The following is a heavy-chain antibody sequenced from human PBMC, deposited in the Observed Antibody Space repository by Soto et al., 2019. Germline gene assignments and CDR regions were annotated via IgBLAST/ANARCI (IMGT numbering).Heavy chain of an antibody. Sequence: QVPLVQSGAEVKKPGASVKVSCKASGYTFTSYGISWVRQAPGHGLEWMGWISAFNGNTKYPQKLQGRVTMTTDTSTSTAYMELRSLRSDDTAGYYCARSLRDAYYYYYGMDVWGQGTTVTVSS. D-gene: IGHD3-16*01. CDR3: ARSLRDAYYYYYGMDV. V-gene: IGHV1-18*01. J-gene: IGHJ6*02. CDR1: GYTFTSYG. CDR2: ISAFNGNT.